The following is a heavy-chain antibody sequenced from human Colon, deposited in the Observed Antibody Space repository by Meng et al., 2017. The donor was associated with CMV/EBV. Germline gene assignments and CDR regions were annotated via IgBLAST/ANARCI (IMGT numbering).Heavy chain of an antibody. V-gene: IGHV3-23*01. J-gene: IGHJ6*02. CDR2: ITGSADRA. CDR3: AKPHQDYYYDTRGAYGMDV. CDR1: GFNFDIYA. Sequence: GESLKISCATSGFNFDIYAINWVRQAPGKGLEWVSGITGSADRAYYADSVGGRFTTSRDRFNNTVYPQMNSLRVEDTAVYYCAKPHQDYYYDTRGAYGMDVWGQGTTVTVSS. D-gene: IGHD3-22*01.